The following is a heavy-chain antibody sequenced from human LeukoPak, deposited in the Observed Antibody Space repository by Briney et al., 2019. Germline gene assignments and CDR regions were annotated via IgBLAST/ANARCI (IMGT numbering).Heavy chain of an antibody. CDR2: IYLSGDT. D-gene: IGHD5-18*01. CDR3: AKDPHTGIAPGY. Sequence: SETLSLTCVVSGDSITNSHWWSWVRQPPGKGLEWIGVIYLSGDTDYNPSLKSRVTISIDKSRNQFSLKLTYVTAADTAVYYCAKDPHTGIAPGYWGQGTLVTVSS. V-gene: IGHV4/OR15-8*02. J-gene: IGHJ4*02. CDR1: GDSITNSHW.